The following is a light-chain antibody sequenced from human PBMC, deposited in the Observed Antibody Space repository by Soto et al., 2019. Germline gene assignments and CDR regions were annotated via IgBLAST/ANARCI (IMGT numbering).Light chain of an antibody. CDR1: QSVSSN. J-gene: IGKJ5*01. CDR2: DAS. CDR3: QQHNDWPT. Sequence: EIVMTQPPATPSVSPGERPTLSCRASQSVSSNLAWYQQKPGQAPRLLIHDASTRATGIPARFSGSGSGTEFILTISSVESEDFAIYYCQQHNDWPTFGQGTRLEIK. V-gene: IGKV3-15*01.